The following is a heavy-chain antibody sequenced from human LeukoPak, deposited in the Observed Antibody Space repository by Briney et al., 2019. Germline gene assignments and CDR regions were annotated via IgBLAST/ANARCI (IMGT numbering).Heavy chain of an antibody. CDR2: IWYDGSNK. V-gene: IGHV3-33*06. J-gene: IGHJ4*02. Sequence: GGSLRLSCAASGYTFSNYGMHWVRQAPGKGLEWVAVIWYDGSNKYYVDSVKGRFTISRDNSKNTVYLQMNSLRAEDTALYYCAKAYGTYYFDYWGQGTLVTVSS. CDR3: AKAYGTYYFDY. D-gene: IGHD1-26*01. CDR1: GYTFSNYG.